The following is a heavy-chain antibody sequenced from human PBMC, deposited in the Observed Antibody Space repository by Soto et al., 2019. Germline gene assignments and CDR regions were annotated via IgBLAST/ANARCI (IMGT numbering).Heavy chain of an antibody. J-gene: IGHJ4*02. CDR3: ARGTYRSKTDFDY. V-gene: IGHV3-11*01. Sequence: GGPLRLSCAASGFTFSYYYMTWSGQAPGSGLEWVSYISSSSGTISYANSVKGRFTISRDNAQNSLYLQMTSLRAEDTAVYYCARGTYRSKTDFDYWGQGTLVTVSS. D-gene: IGHD6-13*01. CDR2: ISSSSGTI. CDR1: GFTFSYYY.